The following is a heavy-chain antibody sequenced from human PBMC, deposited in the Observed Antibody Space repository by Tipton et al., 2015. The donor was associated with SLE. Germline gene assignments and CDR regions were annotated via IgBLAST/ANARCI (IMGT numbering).Heavy chain of an antibody. D-gene: IGHD4-23*01. V-gene: IGHV4-61*09. CDR2: IYTSGST. Sequence: TLSLTCTVSGGSISSGSYYWSWIRQPAGKGLEWIGYIYTSGSTNYNPSLKNRVTISVDTSKNQFSLKLSSVTAADTAVYYCARGLDSNWDYGGYFDYWGQGTLVTVSS. CDR1: GGSISSGSYY. J-gene: IGHJ4*02. CDR3: ARGLDSNWDYGGYFDY.